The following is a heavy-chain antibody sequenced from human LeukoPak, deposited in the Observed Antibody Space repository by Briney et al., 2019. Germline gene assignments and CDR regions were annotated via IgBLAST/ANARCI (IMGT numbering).Heavy chain of an antibody. D-gene: IGHD3-22*01. CDR3: AKDYGDSSGYFTSKDPFDY. J-gene: IGHJ4*02. V-gene: IGHV3-23*01. CDR2: ISGSGGST. Sequence: GGSLRLSCAASGFTFSSYAMSWVRQAPGKGLEWVLVISGSGGSTYYADSVKGRFTISRDNSKNTLFLQMNSLRAEDTAVYYCAKDYGDSSGYFTSKDPFDYWGQGTLVTVSS. CDR1: GFTFSSYA.